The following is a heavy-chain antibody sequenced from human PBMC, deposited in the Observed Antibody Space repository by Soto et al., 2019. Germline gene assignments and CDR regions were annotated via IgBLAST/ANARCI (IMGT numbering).Heavy chain of an antibody. Sequence: QAQLVQSGAEMKKPGASVKVSCKASGYTLSNYGISWVRRAPGQGLEGMGWSSTYNGNKKYANEFQGRITMTTDTSKSKAYMELRSLRSDDTAVYYCARDHHDISADYHYYHMDVWGKGTTVTVSS. V-gene: IGHV1-18*01. D-gene: IGHD3-9*01. CDR2: SSTYNGNK. J-gene: IGHJ6*03. CDR3: ARDHHDISADYHYYHMDV. CDR1: GYTLSNYG.